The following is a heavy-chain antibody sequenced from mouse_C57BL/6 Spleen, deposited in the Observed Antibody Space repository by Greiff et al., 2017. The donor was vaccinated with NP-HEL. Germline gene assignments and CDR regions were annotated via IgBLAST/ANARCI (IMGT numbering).Heavy chain of an antibody. J-gene: IGHJ3*01. CDR2: IYPRDGST. CDR1: GYTFTSYD. V-gene: IGHV1-85*01. D-gene: IGHD2-1*01. Sequence: VKLMESGPELVKPGASVKLSCKASGYTFTSYDINWVKQRPGQGLEWIGWIYPRDGSTKYNEKFKGKATLTVDTSSSTAYMELHSLTSEDSAVYFCARNGNYVPFAYWGQGTLVTVSA. CDR3: ARNGNYVPFAY.